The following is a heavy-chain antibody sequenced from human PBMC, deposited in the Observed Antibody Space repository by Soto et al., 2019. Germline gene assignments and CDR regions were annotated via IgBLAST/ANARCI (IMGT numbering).Heavy chain of an antibody. Sequence: QITLKESGPMLLKPTQTLTLTCTFSGFSLSTSGVGVGWIRQPPGKALEWLALIYWDDDKHYSPSLKSRLTITKDTSKTQVVLTMTNMDPVDTATYYCARRRGTGYFDCWGQGTLVTVSS. D-gene: IGHD1-1*01. V-gene: IGHV2-5*02. CDR1: GFSLSTSGVG. J-gene: IGHJ4*02. CDR3: ARRRGTGYFDC. CDR2: IYWDDDK.